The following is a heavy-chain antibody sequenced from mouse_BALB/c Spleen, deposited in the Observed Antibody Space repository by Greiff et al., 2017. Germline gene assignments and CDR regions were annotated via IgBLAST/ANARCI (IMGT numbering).Heavy chain of an antibody. CDR2: INPYNDGT. J-gene: IGHJ2*01. V-gene: IGHV1-14*01. D-gene: IGHD1-2*01. CDR1: GYTFTSYV. Sequence: EVKLMESGPELVKPGASVKMSCKASGYTFTSYVMHWVKQKPGQGLEWIGYINPYNDGTKYNEKFKGKATLTSDKSSSTAYMELSSLTSEDSAVYYCAREGATAYFDYWGQGTTLTVSS. CDR3: AREGATAYFDY.